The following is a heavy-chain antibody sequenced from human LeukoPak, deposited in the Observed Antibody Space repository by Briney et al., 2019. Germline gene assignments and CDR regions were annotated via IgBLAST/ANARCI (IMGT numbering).Heavy chain of an antibody. V-gene: IGHV1-46*01. J-gene: IGHJ4*02. CDR2: INPSGGNT. CDR1: GYSFSKNY. D-gene: IGHD3-22*01. Sequence: ASVKVSCKACGYSFSKNYMHWVRQAPGQGLEWMGIINPSGGNTSYVQKFQGRVTMTEDTSTDTAYMELSSLRSEDTAVYYCATGYDSSGLDYWGQGTLVTVSS. CDR3: ATGYDSSGLDY.